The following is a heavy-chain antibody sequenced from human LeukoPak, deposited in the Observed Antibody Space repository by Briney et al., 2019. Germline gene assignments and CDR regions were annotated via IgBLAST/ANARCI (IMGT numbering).Heavy chain of an antibody. D-gene: IGHD6-13*01. J-gene: IGHJ6*02. Sequence: SVKVSCKASGYTFTSYDISWVRQAPGQGLEWMGGIIPIFGTANYAQKFQGRVTITADESTSTAYMELSSLRSEDTAVYYCARDTSSSWSYYYYGMDVWGQGTTVTVSS. V-gene: IGHV1-69*13. CDR1: GYTFTSYD. CDR3: ARDTSSSWSYYYYGMDV. CDR2: IIPIFGTA.